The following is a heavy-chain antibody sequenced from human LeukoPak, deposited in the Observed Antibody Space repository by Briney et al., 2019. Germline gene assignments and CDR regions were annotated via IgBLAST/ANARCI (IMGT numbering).Heavy chain of an antibody. CDR2: ISYDGSNK. V-gene: IGHV3-30*03. J-gene: IGHJ3*02. Sequence: PGRSLRLSCAASGFTFSSYGMHWVRQAPGKGLEWVAVISYDGSNKYYADSVKGRFTISRDNSKNTLYLQMNSLRAEDTAVYYCARHPWRPWWELLLNAFDIWGQGTMVTVSS. CDR1: GFTFSSYG. D-gene: IGHD1-26*01. CDR3: ARHPWRPWWELLLNAFDI.